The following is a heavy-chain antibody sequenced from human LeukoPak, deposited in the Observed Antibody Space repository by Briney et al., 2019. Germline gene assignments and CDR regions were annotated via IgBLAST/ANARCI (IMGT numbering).Heavy chain of an antibody. CDR3: ARGGYSYGSIDY. J-gene: IGHJ4*02. Sequence: PGGSLRLSCAASGFTFSSCAMHWVRQAPGKGLEYVSAISSNGGSTYYANSVKGRFTISRDNSKNTLYLQMGSLRAEDMAVYYCARGGYSYGSIDYWGQGTLVTVSS. CDR1: GFTFSSCA. D-gene: IGHD5-18*01. V-gene: IGHV3-64*01. CDR2: ISSNGGST.